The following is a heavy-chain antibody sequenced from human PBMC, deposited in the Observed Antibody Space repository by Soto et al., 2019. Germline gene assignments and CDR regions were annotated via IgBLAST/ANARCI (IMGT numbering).Heavy chain of an antibody. CDR2: SIPIFGTV. J-gene: IGHJ2*01. V-gene: IGHV1-69*12. D-gene: IGHD5-12*01. CDR1: GGTFSNYP. CDR3: ARGNHRWLQLWYFDL. Sequence: QVQLVQSGAEVKKPGSSVKVSCKASGGTFSNYPISWVRQAPGQGLAWMGGSIPIFGTVNYAQKFQGRVTITADESTSTAYMELSSLRSEDTAVYYCARGNHRWLQLWYFDLWGRGTLVTVSS.